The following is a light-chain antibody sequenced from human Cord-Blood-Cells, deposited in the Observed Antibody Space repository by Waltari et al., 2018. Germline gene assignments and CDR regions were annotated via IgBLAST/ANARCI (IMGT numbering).Light chain of an antibody. CDR1: QGISNY. CDR2: AAS. CDR3: QKYNSAPLT. V-gene: IGKV1-27*01. Sequence: DIHLTPSPSSLSASVGDRVPITCRASQGISNYLAWYQQKPGKVPKILSYAASTLQSGVPSRFSGSGSGTDFTLTISSLQPEDVATYYCQKYNSAPLTFGGGTKVEIK. J-gene: IGKJ4*01.